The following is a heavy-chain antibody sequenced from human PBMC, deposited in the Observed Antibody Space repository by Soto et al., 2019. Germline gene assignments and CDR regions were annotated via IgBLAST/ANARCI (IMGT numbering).Heavy chain of an antibody. J-gene: IGHJ4*02. D-gene: IGHD3-22*01. CDR3: ARDYYVVSAYSAYFYS. V-gene: IGHV4-59*01. CDR1: VGSISRYY. Sequence: PSETLSLTCTVSVGSISRYYWSWIRQPPGKGLEWIGYIYYSGSTNYNPSLKSRVTISVDRSKNQFSLKLSSVTAADTAVYYCARDYYVVSAYSAYFYSWGQRNLVPVSS. CDR2: IYYSGST.